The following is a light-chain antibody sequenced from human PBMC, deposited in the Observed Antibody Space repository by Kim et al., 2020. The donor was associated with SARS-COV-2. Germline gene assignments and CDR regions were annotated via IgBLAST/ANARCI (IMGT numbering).Light chain of an antibody. CDR2: EDN. CDR3: QSYDKSNWV. Sequence: GKTVTISCPRSSGSIARNFVQWYQQRPGSAPTTVIYEDNQRPSGVSDRFSGSIDSSSNTASLTISGLKTEDEADYYCQSYDKSNWVFGGGTQLTVL. V-gene: IGLV6-57*03. CDR1: SGSIARNF. J-gene: IGLJ3*02.